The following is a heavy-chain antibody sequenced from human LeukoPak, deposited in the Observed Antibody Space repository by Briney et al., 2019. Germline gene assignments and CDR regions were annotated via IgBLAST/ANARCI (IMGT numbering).Heavy chain of an antibody. D-gene: IGHD6-19*01. CDR1: GFTFSSYA. V-gene: IGHV3-23*01. CDR3: AKGTGSGWYDAFDF. Sequence: GGSLRLSCAASGFTFSSYAMSWVRQAPGKGLEWVSSISGSGDSTYYADSVKGRFTISRDNSKNTLYLQMSSLRADDTAVYYCAKGTGSGWYDAFDFWGQGTMVTISS. CDR2: ISGSGDST. J-gene: IGHJ3*01.